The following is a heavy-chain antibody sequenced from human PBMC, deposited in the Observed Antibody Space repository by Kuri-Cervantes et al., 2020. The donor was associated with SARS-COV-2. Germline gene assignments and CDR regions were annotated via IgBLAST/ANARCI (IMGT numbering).Heavy chain of an antibody. Sequence: SETLSLTCTVSGGSISSSSYYWGWIRQPPGKGLEWIGYIYYSGSTNYNPALKSRVTTSVDTSKNQFSLKLSSLTAADTAVDYCARVSRPYYFDYWGQRTLVTVSS. CDR2: IYYSGST. V-gene: IGHV4-61*05. CDR3: ARVSRPYYFDY. CDR1: GGSISSSSYY. J-gene: IGHJ4*02.